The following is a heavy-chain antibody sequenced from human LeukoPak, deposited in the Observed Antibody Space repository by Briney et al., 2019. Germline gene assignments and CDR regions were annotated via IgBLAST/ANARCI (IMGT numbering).Heavy chain of an antibody. CDR2: IYYSGST. CDR1: GGSISSSSYY. CDR3: ARDYSYGYFRYFDL. D-gene: IGHD5-18*01. J-gene: IGHJ2*01. V-gene: IGHV4-39*07. Sequence: PSETLSLTCTVSGGSISSSSYYWGWIRQPPGKGLEWIGSIYYSGSTYYNPSLKSRVTISVDTSKNQFSLKLSSVTAADTAVYYCARDYSYGYFRYFDLWGRGTLVTVSS.